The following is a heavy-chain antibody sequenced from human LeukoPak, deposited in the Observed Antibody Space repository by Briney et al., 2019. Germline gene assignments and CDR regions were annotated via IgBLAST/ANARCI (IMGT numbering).Heavy chain of an antibody. J-gene: IGHJ5*02. V-gene: IGHV1-18*01. CDR2: ISAYNGNT. D-gene: IGHD6-13*01. Sequence: ASVKVSFKASGYTFTSYGISWVRQAPGQGLEWMGWISAYNGNTNYAQKLQGRVTMTTDTSTSTAYMELRSLRSDDTAVYYCARDGRPIAAAEGNWFDPWGQGTLVTVSS. CDR3: ARDGRPIAAAEGNWFDP. CDR1: GYTFTSYG.